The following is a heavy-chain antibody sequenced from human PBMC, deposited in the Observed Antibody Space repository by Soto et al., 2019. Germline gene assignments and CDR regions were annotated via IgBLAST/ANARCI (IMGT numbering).Heavy chain of an antibody. CDR3: TTRDQGRFDH. Sequence: QVLLVQSGAEGKRPGSSAKVSCKPSGGTFNTLSINWVRQAPGQGLEWVGAIIPLFDSTNHAQKFQDRVTITADKSMDTAYLELNNLRSDDTAVYYCTTRDQGRFDHWGQGTPLTVSS. V-gene: IGHV1-69*06. CDR2: IIPLFDST. CDR1: GGTFNTLS. J-gene: IGHJ4*02.